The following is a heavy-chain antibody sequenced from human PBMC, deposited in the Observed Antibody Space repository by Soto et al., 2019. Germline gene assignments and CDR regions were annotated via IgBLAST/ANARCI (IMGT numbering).Heavy chain of an antibody. CDR2: IYHTGST. J-gene: IGHJ4*02. Sequence: PSETLSLTCSVSGGSISTVSNYWTWIRQPPGKGLDWIGSIYHTGSTYYSRSLRSRLTMSVDASKSQFSLRLSSVTAADTAVYYCARATRTLRRRNCEYCGKGILVT. CDR3: ARATRTLRRRNCEY. CDR1: GGSISTVSNY. D-gene: IGHD1-1*01. V-gene: IGHV4-31*03.